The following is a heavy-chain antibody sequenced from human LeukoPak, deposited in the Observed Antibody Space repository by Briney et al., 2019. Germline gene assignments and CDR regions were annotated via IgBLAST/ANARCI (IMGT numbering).Heavy chain of an antibody. V-gene: IGHV3-53*01. J-gene: IGHJ6*02. D-gene: IGHD1-14*01. CDR1: GLTGSHNY. CDR2: IHTSGDT. CDR3: ARDNRGYYYYYGMDV. Sequence: HSGGSLRLSCAASGLTGSHNYVSWVRQAPGKGLEWVSAIHTSGDTCYADSVKGRFTISRDNSKNTLYLQMNSLRAEDTAVYYCARDNRGYYYYYGMDVWGQGTTVTVSS.